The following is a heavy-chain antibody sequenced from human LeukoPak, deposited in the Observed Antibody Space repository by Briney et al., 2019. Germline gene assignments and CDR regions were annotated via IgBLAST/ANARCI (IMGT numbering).Heavy chain of an antibody. V-gene: IGHV5-51*01. J-gene: IGHJ6*03. CDR2: IYPGDSDT. D-gene: IGHD3-10*01. CDR3: ARHLINYGSGSYYGAYYYYMDV. CDR1: GYSFTSYW. Sequence: GESLKISCKGSGYSFTSYWIGWVRQMPGKGVEWMGIIYPGDSDTRYSPSFQGQVTISADKSISTAYLQWSSLKASDTAMYYFARHLINYGSGSYYGAYYYYMDVWGKGTTVTVSS.